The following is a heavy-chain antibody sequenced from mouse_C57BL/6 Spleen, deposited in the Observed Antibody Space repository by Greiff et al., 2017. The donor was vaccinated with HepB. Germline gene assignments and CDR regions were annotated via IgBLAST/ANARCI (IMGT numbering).Heavy chain of an antibody. V-gene: IGHV3-1*01. CDR3: ARGGTGTGFAY. D-gene: IGHD4-1*01. CDR1: GYSITSGYD. Sequence: DVKLQESGPGMVKPSQSLSLTCTVTGYSITSGYDWHWIRHFPGNKLEWMGYISYSGSTNYNPSLKSRISITHDTSKNHFFLKLNSVTTEDTATYYCARGGTGTGFAYWGQGTLVTVSA. J-gene: IGHJ3*01. CDR2: ISYSGST.